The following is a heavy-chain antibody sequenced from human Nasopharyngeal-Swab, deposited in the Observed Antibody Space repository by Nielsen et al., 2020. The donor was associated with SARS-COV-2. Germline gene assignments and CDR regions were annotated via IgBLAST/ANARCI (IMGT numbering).Heavy chain of an antibody. J-gene: IGHJ4*02. V-gene: IGHV3-9*01. D-gene: IGHD3-10*01. CDR3: AKDRGRDYYGSGSYLDY. Sequence: WIRQPPGKGLEWVSGISWNSGSIGYADSVKGRFTISRDNAKNSLYLQMNSLRAEDTALYYCAKDRGRDYYGSGSYLDYWGQGTLVTVSS. CDR2: ISWNSGSI.